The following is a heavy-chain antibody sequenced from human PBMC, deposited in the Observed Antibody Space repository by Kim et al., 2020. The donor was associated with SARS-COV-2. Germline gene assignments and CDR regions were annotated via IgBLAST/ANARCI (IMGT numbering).Heavy chain of an antibody. Sequence: SETLSLTCTVSGGSISSSSYYWGWIRQPPGKGLEWIGSIYYSGSTYYNPSLKSRVTISVDTSKNQFSLKLSSVTAADTAVYYCARSSAGYDILTGHKEDDAFDIWGQGTMVTVSS. V-gene: IGHV4-39*07. CDR1: GGSISSSSYY. J-gene: IGHJ3*02. CDR2: IYYSGST. D-gene: IGHD3-9*01. CDR3: ARSSAGYDILTGHKEDDAFDI.